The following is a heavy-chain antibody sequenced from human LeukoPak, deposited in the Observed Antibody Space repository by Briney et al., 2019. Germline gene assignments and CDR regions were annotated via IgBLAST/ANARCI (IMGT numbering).Heavy chain of an antibody. D-gene: IGHD3-10*01. J-gene: IGHJ6*03. CDR3: ARVSMVRGVIIDYYYYYMDV. V-gene: IGHV1-8*02. CDR1: GYTFTSYA. CDR2: MNPNSGNT. Sequence: ASVKVSCKASGYTFTSYAMNWVRQATGQGLEWMGWMNPNSGNTGYAQKFQGRVTMTRNTSISTAYMELSSLRSEDTAVYYCARVSMVRGVIIDYYYYYMDVWGKGTTVTISS.